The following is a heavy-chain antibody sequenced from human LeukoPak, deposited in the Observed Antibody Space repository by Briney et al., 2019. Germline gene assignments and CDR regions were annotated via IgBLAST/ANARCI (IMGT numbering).Heavy chain of an antibody. CDR3: TAIRPDY. D-gene: IGHD2-21*02. CDR1: GYSFSTDC. CDR2: IKSDVSKT. V-gene: IGHV3-74*01. Sequence: GGSLRLSCAASGYSFSTDCMHWVRQAPGKGLVWVARIKSDVSKTDYAASVKGRFTISRDDANNILYLQMNSLRVDDTAVYYCTAIRPDYWGQGTVVTVSS. J-gene: IGHJ4*02.